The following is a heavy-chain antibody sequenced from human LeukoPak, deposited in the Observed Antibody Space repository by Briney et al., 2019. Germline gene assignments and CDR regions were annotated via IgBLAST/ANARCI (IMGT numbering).Heavy chain of an antibody. CDR3: ARDQAISWNDEGPWFDP. J-gene: IGHJ5*02. Sequence: SVKVSCKASGGTFSSYAISWVRQAPGQGLEWMGRIIPILGIANYAQKFQGRVTITRDTSASTAYMELSSLRSEDTAVYYCARDQAISWNDEGPWFDPWGQGTLVTVSS. CDR1: GGTFSSYA. D-gene: IGHD1-1*01. V-gene: IGHV1-69*04. CDR2: IIPILGIA.